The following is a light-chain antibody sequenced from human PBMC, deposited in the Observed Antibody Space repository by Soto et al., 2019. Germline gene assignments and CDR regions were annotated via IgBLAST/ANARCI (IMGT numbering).Light chain of an antibody. Sequence: EIVLTQSPATLSLSPGERATLSCRASQSVNSYLAWYQHKPGQAPRLLIHDASNRATGIPARFSGSGSGTDFTLTISSLEPEGFAVYYCQQRTNWPSSTFGQGTRLEIK. V-gene: IGKV3-11*01. J-gene: IGKJ5*01. CDR3: QQRTNWPSST. CDR2: DAS. CDR1: QSVNSY.